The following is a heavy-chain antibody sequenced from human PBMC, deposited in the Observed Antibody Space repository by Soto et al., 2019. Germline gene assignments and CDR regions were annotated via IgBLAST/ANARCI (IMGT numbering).Heavy chain of an antibody. CDR3: ASSDLLVYSSSWYGAFDI. D-gene: IGHD6-13*01. CDR1: GYSFTSYW. Sequence: GESLKISCKGSGYSFTSYWIGWVRQMPGKGLEWMGIIYPGDSDTRYSPSFQGQVTISADKSISNAYLRWSSLKASDTAMYYCASSDLLVYSSSWYGAFDIWGQGTMVTVSS. J-gene: IGHJ3*02. V-gene: IGHV5-51*01. CDR2: IYPGDSDT.